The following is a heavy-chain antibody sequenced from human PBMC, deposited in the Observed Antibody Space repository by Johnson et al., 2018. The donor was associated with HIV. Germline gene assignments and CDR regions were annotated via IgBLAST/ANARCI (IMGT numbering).Heavy chain of an antibody. Sequence: QVQVVESGGGVVQPGRSLRLSCAASGFTFSSYAMHWVRQAPGKGLEWVAVISYDGSNKYYADSVKGRLTISRDNSKNTLYLQMNSLRAEDTAVYYCARDKNNRIAAAALAAFDIWGQGTMVTVSS. CDR3: ARDKNNRIAAAALAAFDI. J-gene: IGHJ3*02. CDR2: ISYDGSNK. V-gene: IGHV3-30*04. CDR1: GFTFSSYA. D-gene: IGHD6-13*01.